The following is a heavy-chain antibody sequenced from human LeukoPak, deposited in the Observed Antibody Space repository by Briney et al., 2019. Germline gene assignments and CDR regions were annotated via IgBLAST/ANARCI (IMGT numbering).Heavy chain of an antibody. CDR2: ISGSGGGT. Sequence: PGGSLRLSCAASGFTFSNYAMSWVRQAPRKGLEGGSGISGSGGGTYYTHSVKGRFTISRDNSKNTLYLQINTLRAEDTAVFYCATRGEELPGDYWGQGTLVTVSS. V-gene: IGHV3-23*01. CDR3: ATRGEELPGDY. D-gene: IGHD1-26*01. CDR1: GFTFSNYA. J-gene: IGHJ4*02.